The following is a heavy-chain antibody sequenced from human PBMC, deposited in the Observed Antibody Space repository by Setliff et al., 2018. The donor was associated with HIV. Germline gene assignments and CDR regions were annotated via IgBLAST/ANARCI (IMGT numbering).Heavy chain of an antibody. CDR3: ARHSPTVGVRGDAFDI. J-gene: IGHJ3*02. Sequence: LSLTCTVSGGSISSHYWIWIRQPPGKGLEWIGYIHYSGATNYNPSLKSRVTISLDTPRTQFSLRLSSVTAADTAVCYCARHSPTVGVRGDAFDIWGQGTVVTV. D-gene: IGHD2-8*01. V-gene: IGHV4-59*08. CDR2: IHYSGAT. CDR1: GGSISSHY.